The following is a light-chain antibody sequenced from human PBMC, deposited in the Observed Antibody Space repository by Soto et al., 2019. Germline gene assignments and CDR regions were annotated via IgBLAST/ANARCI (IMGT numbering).Light chain of an antibody. V-gene: IGKV3-20*01. J-gene: IGKJ4*01. CDR1: QSVSSSY. CDR2: GAS. CDR3: QQYGSSPIT. Sequence: EIVLTQSPGTLSLSPGERATLSCRASQSVSSSYLAWYQQKPGQAPRLLIYGASSRATGIPDRFSGSGSRTDFTLTISRLEPEDFAVYYCQQYGSSPITFGGGTKVEIK.